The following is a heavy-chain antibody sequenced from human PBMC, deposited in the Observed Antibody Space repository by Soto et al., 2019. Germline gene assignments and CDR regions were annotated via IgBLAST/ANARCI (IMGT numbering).Heavy chain of an antibody. CDR1: GFTFDDYT. Sequence: GGSLRLSCAASGFTFDDYTMHWVRQVPGKGLEWVSLISWDGGNTHYADSVKGRFTTSRDNSKNSLYLQMTSRRTDDTALYYCAKDSIPERRYYYFYGMDVWGQGTTVTVSS. CDR3: AKDSIPERRYYYFYGMDV. D-gene: IGHD1-1*01. V-gene: IGHV3-43*01. CDR2: ISWDGGNT. J-gene: IGHJ6*02.